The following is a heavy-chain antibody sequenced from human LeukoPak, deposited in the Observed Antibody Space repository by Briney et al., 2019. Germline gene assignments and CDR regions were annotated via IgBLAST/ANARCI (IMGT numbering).Heavy chain of an antibody. V-gene: IGHV1-8*01. J-gene: IGHJ1*01. CDR2: MNPNSGNT. D-gene: IGHD6-13*01. Sequence: ASVKVSCKASGYTFTSYDINWVRQATGQGLEWMGWMNPNSGNTGYAQKFQGRVTMTRNTSISTAYMELSSLRSEDTAVYYCARGILPYIAAAGTEYFQHWGQGTLVTVSS. CDR1: GYTFTSYD. CDR3: ARGILPYIAAAGTEYFQH.